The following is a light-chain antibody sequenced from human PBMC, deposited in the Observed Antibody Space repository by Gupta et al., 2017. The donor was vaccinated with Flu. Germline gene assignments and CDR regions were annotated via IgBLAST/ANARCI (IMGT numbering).Light chain of an antibody. V-gene: IGKV1-12*01. CDR2: GAS. CDR1: HYIDNW. Sequence: DIQLTQSPSSMSAPVGDSVTITCRATHYIDNWLAWYQQKPGKPPKLLIYGASSLRGGVPSRFSGSGSGTEFSLTITSLQAEDFATYYCQQAYSFPRTFGQGTKVDIK. CDR3: QQAYSFPRT. J-gene: IGKJ1*01.